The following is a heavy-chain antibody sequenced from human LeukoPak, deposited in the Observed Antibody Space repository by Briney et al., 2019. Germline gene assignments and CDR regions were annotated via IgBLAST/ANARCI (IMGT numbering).Heavy chain of an antibody. V-gene: IGHV3-23*01. CDR1: GFTFSSYA. J-gene: IGHJ4*02. Sequence: GGSLRLACAASGFTFSSYAMSWVRQAPGKGLEWVSAISISGENTYYADSVKGRFTISRDTSRNTLYLQIHSLRAEDTAVYYCARLSTSSSRFSDYWGQGTLVTVSS. CDR2: ISISGENT. D-gene: IGHD6-6*01. CDR3: ARLSTSSSRFSDY.